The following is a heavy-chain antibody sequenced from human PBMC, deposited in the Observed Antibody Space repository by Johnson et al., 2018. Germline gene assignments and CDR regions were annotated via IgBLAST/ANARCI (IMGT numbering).Heavy chain of an antibody. V-gene: IGHV4-4*07. CDR1: GGSISSYD. CDR3: AKDSSSSPAEYFRH. Sequence: HVQLQESGPGLVKPAETLSLTCTVSGGSISSYDWSWIRQPAGQGLEWMGCINPTGSYPRGATNYNTPLKRRVTMSLDTSNKQFSVRLTTVTAADTAVYYCAKDSSSSPAEYFRHWGQGTLVTVSS. CDR2: INPTGSYPRGAT. D-gene: IGHD6-19*01. J-gene: IGHJ1*01.